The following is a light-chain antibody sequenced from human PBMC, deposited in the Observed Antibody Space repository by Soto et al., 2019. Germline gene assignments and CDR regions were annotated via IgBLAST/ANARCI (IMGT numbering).Light chain of an antibody. CDR2: LNSDGSH. Sequence: QLVLTQSPSASASLGASVKLTCTLSSGHSSYAIAWHQQQPEKGPRYLMKLNSDGSHSKGDGIPDRFSGSSSGAERYLTITSLQSEDEADYYFQTWGTGIPWVVGGGTKLTVL. V-gene: IGLV4-69*01. CDR3: QTWGTGIPWV. CDR1: SGHSSYA. J-gene: IGLJ3*02.